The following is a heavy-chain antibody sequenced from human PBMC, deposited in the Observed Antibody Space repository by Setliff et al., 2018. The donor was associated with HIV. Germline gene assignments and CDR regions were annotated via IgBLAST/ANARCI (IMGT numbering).Heavy chain of an antibody. J-gene: IGHJ1*01. CDR2: ITHSGRT. CDR1: DGSFSGYY. Sequence: SETLSLTCAVYDGSFSGYYWIWIRQPPGKGLEWIGEITHSGRTNYNPSLKSRVTISVDTSKNQFSLKLSSVTAADTAVYYCARENSSGFQHWGQGTLVTVSS. CDR3: ARENSSGFQH. D-gene: IGHD3-22*01. V-gene: IGHV4-34*01.